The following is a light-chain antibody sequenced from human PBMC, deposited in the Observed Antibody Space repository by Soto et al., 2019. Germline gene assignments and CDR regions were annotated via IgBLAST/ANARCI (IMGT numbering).Light chain of an antibody. Sequence: SSVLTQPPSVSVAPGQTARITCGGDNIGGKSVHWYHQKPGQAPVLVVFDDSDRPSGIPERLSGSNSGNTATLTISRVEAGDEADYYCQVWDSSSDQSWVFGGGTKLTVL. CDR3: QVWDSSSDQSWV. V-gene: IGLV3-21*02. J-gene: IGLJ3*02. CDR1: NIGGKS. CDR2: DDS.